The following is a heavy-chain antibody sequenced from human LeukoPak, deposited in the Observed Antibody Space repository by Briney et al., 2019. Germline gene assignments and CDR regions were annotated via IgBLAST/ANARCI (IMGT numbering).Heavy chain of an antibody. CDR1: GFTISSVW. CDR2: ISPDETVK. CDR3: ARDSR. V-gene: IGHV3-7*01. J-gene: IGHJ4*02. Sequence: GGSLRLSCVASGFTISSVWMSWVRQAPGKGREWVANISPDETVKTYVDSVEGRFTISKDNAKNSVYLQMNSLTVEDTAVYYCARDSRWGQGTLVSVSS.